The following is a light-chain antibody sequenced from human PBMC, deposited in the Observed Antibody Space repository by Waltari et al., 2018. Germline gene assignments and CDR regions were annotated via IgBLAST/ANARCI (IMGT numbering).Light chain of an antibody. CDR3: QQRSNWPPIT. Sequence: EIVLTQSPATLSLSPGERAPPPCRASQSVSSYLAWYKQKPGQAPRLLIYDASNRATGIPARFSGSGSGTDFTLTISSLEPEDFAVYSCQQRSNWPPITFGQGTRLEIK. J-gene: IGKJ5*01. CDR1: QSVSSY. V-gene: IGKV3-11*01. CDR2: DAS.